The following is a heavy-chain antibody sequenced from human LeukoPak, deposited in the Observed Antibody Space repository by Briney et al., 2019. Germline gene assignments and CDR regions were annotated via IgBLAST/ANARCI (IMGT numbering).Heavy chain of an antibody. J-gene: IGHJ4*02. D-gene: IGHD1-26*01. CDR1: GFTFSDYY. Sequence: GGSLRLSCAASGFTFSDYYMSWLRQAPGKGLEWVSYISSSGSTIYYADSVKGRFTISRDNAKNSLYLQMNSLRAEDTAVYYCAREERIVGAAFDYWGQGTLVTVSS. V-gene: IGHV3-11*01. CDR3: AREERIVGAAFDY. CDR2: ISSSGSTI.